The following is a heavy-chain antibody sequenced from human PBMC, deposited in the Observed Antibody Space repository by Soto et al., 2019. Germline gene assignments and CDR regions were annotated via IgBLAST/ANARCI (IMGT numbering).Heavy chain of an antibody. CDR1: GFTFSNAW. V-gene: IGHV3-15*01. CDR3: TTDSLVFRVLEWALDP. Sequence: EVQLVESGGGLVKPGGSLRLSCAASGFTFSNAWMSWVRQAPGKGLEWVGRIKSKTDGGTTDYAAPVKGRFTISRDYSKTTLYLQMNSRKTEDTAVYYCTTDSLVFRVLEWALDPWGQGTLVTVSS. CDR2: IKSKTDGGTT. J-gene: IGHJ5*02. D-gene: IGHD3-3*01.